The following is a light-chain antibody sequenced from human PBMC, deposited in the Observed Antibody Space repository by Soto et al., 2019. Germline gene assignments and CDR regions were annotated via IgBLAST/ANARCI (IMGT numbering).Light chain of an antibody. J-gene: IGLJ1*01. V-gene: IGLV2-14*01. CDR2: GVN. Sequence: QSALTQPASVSGSPGQAVTISCTGTSSDVGGYDYVSWYQLHPGKAPKLMVFGVNNRPSGVSYRFSGSKSGNTASVSISGIQAEDEADYFCSSYSISTADLFGTGTKVTVL. CDR3: SSYSISTADL. CDR1: SSDVGGYDY.